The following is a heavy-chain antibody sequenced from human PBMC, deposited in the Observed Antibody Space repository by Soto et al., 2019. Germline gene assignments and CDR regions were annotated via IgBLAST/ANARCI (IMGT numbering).Heavy chain of an antibody. CDR2: ISSASDDT. J-gene: IGHJ6*02. Sequence: ASVKVSCKASGYAFTSYHMHWVRQAPGQGLEWMGWISSASDDTRYSQKFQGRLTITRDTSASTTYMELGSLRSEDTAIYYCTRGGFSQYGMDVWGQGTTVTVSS. V-gene: IGHV1-3*01. D-gene: IGHD5-12*01. CDR1: GYAFTSYH. CDR3: TRGGFSQYGMDV.